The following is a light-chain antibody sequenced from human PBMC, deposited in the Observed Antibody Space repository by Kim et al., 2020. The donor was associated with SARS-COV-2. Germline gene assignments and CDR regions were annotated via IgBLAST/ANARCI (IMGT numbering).Light chain of an antibody. J-gene: IGLJ1*01. CDR2: AVS. CDR1: TSDVVGYNY. CDR3: SSYAGSDNLYV. V-gene: IGLV2-8*01. Sequence: QSRPTSSPRTTSDVVGYNYVSWYHQHPGKAHQLMIYAVSKRPSGVPARFSGSKSGNTASLTVSGLQAEDEADYYCSSYAGSDNLYVFGTGTKVTVL.